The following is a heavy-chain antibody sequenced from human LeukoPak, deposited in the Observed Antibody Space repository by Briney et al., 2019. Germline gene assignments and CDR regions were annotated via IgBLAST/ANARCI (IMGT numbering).Heavy chain of an antibody. CDR3: ARDIVEVTYCGGDCYSWAFDI. Sequence: SETLSLTCTVSGCSISSYYWSWIRQPSGKGLEWIGYIYYSGSNNYNPSLKSRVTISVDTYKNQFSLKLSSVTAADTAVYYCARDIVEVTYCGGDCYSWAFDIWGQGTMVTVSS. J-gene: IGHJ3*02. CDR2: IYYSGSN. CDR1: GCSISSYY. D-gene: IGHD2-21*02. V-gene: IGHV4-59*01.